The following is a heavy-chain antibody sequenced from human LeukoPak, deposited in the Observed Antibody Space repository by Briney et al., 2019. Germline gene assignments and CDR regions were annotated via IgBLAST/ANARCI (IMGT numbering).Heavy chain of an antibody. D-gene: IGHD2-2*01. Sequence: KSSETLSLTCAVSGYSISSGYYWGWIRQPPGKGLEWIGSIYHSGSTYYNPSLKSRVTISVDTSKNQFSLKLSSVTAADTAVYYCANRPAAFDYWGQGTLVTVSS. CDR2: IYHSGST. CDR3: ANRPAAFDY. CDR1: GYSISSGYY. J-gene: IGHJ4*02. V-gene: IGHV4-38-2*01.